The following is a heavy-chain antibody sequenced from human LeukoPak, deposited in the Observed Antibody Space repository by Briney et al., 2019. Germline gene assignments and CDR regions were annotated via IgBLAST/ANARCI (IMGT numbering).Heavy chain of an antibody. Sequence: SETLSLTCAVYGGSFCGYYWSWIRQPPGKGLEWIGEINHSGSTKYNPSLKSRVTISVDTSKNQFSLKLSSVTAADTAVYYCARGLRGNCSSTSCPSGYFDYWGQGTLVTVSS. V-gene: IGHV4-34*01. CDR3: ARGLRGNCSSTSCPSGYFDY. CDR1: GGSFCGYY. J-gene: IGHJ4*02. CDR2: INHSGST. D-gene: IGHD2-2*01.